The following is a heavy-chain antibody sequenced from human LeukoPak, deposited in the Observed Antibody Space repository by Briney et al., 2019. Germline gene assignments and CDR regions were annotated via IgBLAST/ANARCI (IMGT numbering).Heavy chain of an antibody. D-gene: IGHD2-21*02. Sequence: ASVKVSCKASGGTFSSYAISWVRQAPGQGLEWMGGIIAYSGNTNYAQKLQGRVTMTTDTSTSTAYMELRSLRSDDTAVYYCARDVDCGGDCYSRYFDYWGQGTLVTVSS. CDR3: ARDVDCGGDCYSRYFDY. CDR2: IIAYSGNT. CDR1: GGTFSSYA. V-gene: IGHV1-18*01. J-gene: IGHJ4*02.